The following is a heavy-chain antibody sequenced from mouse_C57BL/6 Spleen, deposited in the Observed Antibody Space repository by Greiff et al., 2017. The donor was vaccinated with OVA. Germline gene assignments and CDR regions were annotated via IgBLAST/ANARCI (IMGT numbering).Heavy chain of an antibody. Sequence: EVQLQESGPGLVKPSQSLSLTCSVTGYSITSGYYWNWIRQFPGNKLEWMGYISYDGSNNYNPSLKNRISITRDTSKNQFFLKLNSVTTEDTATYYCARLDYGSIFDYWGQGTTLTVSS. J-gene: IGHJ2*01. CDR2: ISYDGSN. D-gene: IGHD1-1*01. V-gene: IGHV3-6*01. CDR3: ARLDYGSIFDY. CDR1: GYSITSGYY.